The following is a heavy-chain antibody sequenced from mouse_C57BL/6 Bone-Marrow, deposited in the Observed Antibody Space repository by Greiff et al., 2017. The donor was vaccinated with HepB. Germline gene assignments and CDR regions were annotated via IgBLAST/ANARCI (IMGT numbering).Heavy chain of an antibody. J-gene: IGHJ2*01. D-gene: IGHD1-1*01. Sequence: VQLQQSGPELVKPGASVKISCKASGYSFTGYYMHWVKQSSEKSLEWIGEINPSTGGTSYNQKFKGKATLTVDKSSSTAYMQLKSLTSEDSAVYYCARGGYYGSRFYFDYWGQGNTLTVSS. V-gene: IGHV1-43*01. CDR1: GYSFTGYY. CDR2: INPSTGGT. CDR3: ARGGYYGSRFYFDY.